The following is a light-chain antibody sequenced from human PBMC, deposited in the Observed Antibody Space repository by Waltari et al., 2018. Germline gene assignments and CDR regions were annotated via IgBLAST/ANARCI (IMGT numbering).Light chain of an antibody. CDR3: QQTYSTPPWT. Sequence: DIQMTQSPSSLSASVGDTVTITCRASQSITTYLNWYQHKAGKAPELLIFGASSLQTGVPSRFSGSGAGTDFTLTINSLQPEDFATYYCQQTYSTPPWTFGQGTNMEI. CDR1: QSITTY. J-gene: IGKJ1*01. V-gene: IGKV1-39*01. CDR2: GAS.